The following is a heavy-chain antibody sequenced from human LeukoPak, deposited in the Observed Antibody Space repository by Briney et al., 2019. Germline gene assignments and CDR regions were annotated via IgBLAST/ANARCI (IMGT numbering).Heavy chain of an antibody. CDR3: AKASVVITSNFDY. CDR1: GFTFSSYA. CDR2: ISGSVGST. Sequence: PGGSLRLSCAASGFTFSSYAISWVRQAPGNGLEWVSAISGSVGSTYYADSVEGRFTISRDNSKNKLYLQMNSLRAEDTAVYYCAKASVVITSNFDYWGQGTLVTVSS. J-gene: IGHJ4*02. V-gene: IGHV3-23*01. D-gene: IGHD3-22*01.